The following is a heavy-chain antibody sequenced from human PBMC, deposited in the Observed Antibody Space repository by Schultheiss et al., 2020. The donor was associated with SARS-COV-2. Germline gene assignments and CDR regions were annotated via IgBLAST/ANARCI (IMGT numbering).Heavy chain of an antibody. D-gene: IGHD3-3*01. Sequence: SETLSLTCAVYGGSFSGYFWGWIRQPAGKGLEWIGYINYSGSTYYNPSLKSRVTISVDTSKKQFSLKMSSVTAADAAVYYCARADVLRYYFDYWGQGNLVTVSS. J-gene: IGHJ4*02. CDR1: GGSFSGYF. CDR3: ARADVLRYYFDY. CDR2: INYSGST. V-gene: IGHV4-59*06.